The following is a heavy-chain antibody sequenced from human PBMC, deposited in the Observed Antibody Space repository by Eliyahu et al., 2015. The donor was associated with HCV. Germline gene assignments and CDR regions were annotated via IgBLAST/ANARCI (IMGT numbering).Heavy chain of an antibody. V-gene: IGHV4-34*01. CDR3: ARGGSITIFGVADNWFDP. CDR1: GGSFSGYY. Sequence: QVQLQQWGAGLLKPSETLSLTCAVYGGSFSGYYWSWIRQPPGKGLEWIGEINHSGSTNYNPSLKSRVTISVDTSKNQFSLKLSSVTAADTAVYYCARGGSITIFGVADNWFDPWGQGTLVTVSS. D-gene: IGHD3-3*01. J-gene: IGHJ5*02. CDR2: INHSGST.